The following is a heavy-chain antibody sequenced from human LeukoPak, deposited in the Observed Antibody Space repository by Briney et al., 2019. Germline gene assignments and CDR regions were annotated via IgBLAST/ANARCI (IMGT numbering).Heavy chain of an antibody. CDR2: ISSSSSYI. CDR3: AKDHSGYDFAY. CDR1: GFTFSDYY. Sequence: PGGSLRLSCAASGFTFSDYYMSWIRQAPGKGLEWVSYISSSSSYIYYADSVKGRFTISRDNAKNSLYRQMNSLRAEDTAVYYCAKDHSGYDFAYWGQGTLVTVSS. J-gene: IGHJ4*02. V-gene: IGHV3-11*06. D-gene: IGHD5-12*01.